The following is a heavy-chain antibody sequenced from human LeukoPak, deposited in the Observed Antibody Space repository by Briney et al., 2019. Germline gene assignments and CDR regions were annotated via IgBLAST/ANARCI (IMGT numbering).Heavy chain of an antibody. CDR1: GYTFTSYG. V-gene: IGHV1-18*01. D-gene: IGHD2-21*02. Sequence: GASVKVSCKASGYTFTSYGISWVRQAPGQGLEWMGWISAYNGNTNYAQKLQGRVTMTTDTSTSTAYMELRSLRSDDTAVYYCARAPPVVVTATEFDYWGQGTLVTVSS. CDR3: ARAPPVVVTATEFDY. J-gene: IGHJ4*02. CDR2: ISAYNGNT.